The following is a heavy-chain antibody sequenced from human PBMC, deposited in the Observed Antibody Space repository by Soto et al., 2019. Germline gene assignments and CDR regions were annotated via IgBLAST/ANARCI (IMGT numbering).Heavy chain of an antibody. CDR2: IWYDGSNK. CDR3: AREGVRVVEGGYYFDY. Sequence: QVQLVESGGGVVQPGRSLRLSCAASGFTFSSYGMHWVRQAPGKGLEWVAVIWYDGSNKYYADSVKGRFTISRDNSKNTLYLQMNILRAEDTAVYYCAREGVRVVEGGYYFDYWGQGTLVTVSS. J-gene: IGHJ4*02. D-gene: IGHD3-22*01. V-gene: IGHV3-33*01. CDR1: GFTFSSYG.